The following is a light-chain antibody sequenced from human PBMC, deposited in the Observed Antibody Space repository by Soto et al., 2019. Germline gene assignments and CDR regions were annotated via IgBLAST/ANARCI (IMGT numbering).Light chain of an antibody. CDR1: SIDVGGYDY. V-gene: IGLV2-8*01. CDR3: SSYAGTHIV. CDR2: DVT. J-gene: IGLJ1*01. Sequence: QSVLTQPPSASGSPGQSVAISSTGTSIDVGGYDYVSWYQQHPGKAPKLMIYDVTKRPSGVPDRFSGSKSGNTASLTVSGLQAEDEADYYCSSYAGTHIVFGTGTKVTVL.